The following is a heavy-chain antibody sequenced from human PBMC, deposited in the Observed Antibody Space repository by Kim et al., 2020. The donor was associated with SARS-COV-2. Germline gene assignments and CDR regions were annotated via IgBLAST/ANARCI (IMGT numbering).Heavy chain of an antibody. Sequence: SETLSLTCTVSGGSISSSSYYWGWIRQPPGKGLEWIGSIYYSGSTYYNPSLKSRVTISVDTSKNQFSLKLSSVTAADTAVYYCARQVAYDSSGYYYVGYYYYMDVWGKGTTVTVSS. V-gene: IGHV4-39*01. D-gene: IGHD3-22*01. CDR1: GGSISSSSYY. CDR2: IYYSGST. J-gene: IGHJ6*03. CDR3: ARQVAYDSSGYYYVGYYYYMDV.